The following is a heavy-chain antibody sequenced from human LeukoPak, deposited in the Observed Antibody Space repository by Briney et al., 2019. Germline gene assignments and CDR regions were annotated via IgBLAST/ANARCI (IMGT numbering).Heavy chain of an antibody. J-gene: IGHJ4*02. D-gene: IGHD4-17*01. CDR3: AKGSGSYGDSPRWDF. CDR2: INDGGGST. Sequence: GGSLRLSCTVSGFAFNNYAMSWVRQAPGKGLEWVSAINDGGGSTYYEASVEGRFTVSRDNSKNTLHLQMSNLRAEDAAVYYCAKGSGSYGDSPRWDFWGQGTLVTVSS. CDR1: GFAFNNYA. V-gene: IGHV3-23*01.